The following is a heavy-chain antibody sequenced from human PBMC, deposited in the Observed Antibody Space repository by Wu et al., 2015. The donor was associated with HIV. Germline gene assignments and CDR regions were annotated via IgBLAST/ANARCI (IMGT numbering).Heavy chain of an antibody. Sequence: QVQLVQSGAEVKKPGSSVKVSCKASGGSFSRSGISWVRQAPGKGFEWMGWINPDSGDTKFAQTFKDRVTMTRDTSTTTVNLVLASLRYNDTATYYCARDWQYQVTFGDFYMDIWGNGTTVIVS. CDR2: INPDSGDT. V-gene: IGHV1-2*02. CDR3: ARDWQYQVTFGDFYMDI. D-gene: IGHD3-3*01. J-gene: IGHJ6*03. CDR1: GGSFSRSG.